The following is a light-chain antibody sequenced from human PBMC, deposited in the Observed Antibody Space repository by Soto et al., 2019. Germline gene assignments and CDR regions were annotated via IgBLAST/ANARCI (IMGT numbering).Light chain of an antibody. CDR2: AAS. CDR1: QSISRY. Sequence: DIQMTQSPSSLSASVGDRVTITCRAGQSISRYLNWYQHKPGKAPKLLIYAASNLESGVPSRFSGSGFGTDFTLTISTLQPEDFATYYCQQSYTTPWTFGQGTKVEIK. V-gene: IGKV1-39*01. J-gene: IGKJ1*01. CDR3: QQSYTTPWT.